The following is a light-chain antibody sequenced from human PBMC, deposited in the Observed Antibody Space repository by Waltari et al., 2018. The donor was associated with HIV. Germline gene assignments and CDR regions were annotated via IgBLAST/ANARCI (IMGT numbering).Light chain of an antibody. CDR3: QQADSFPLT. V-gene: IGKV1D-12*01. CDR2: GTS. Sequence: DIQMTQSPFSVSASVGDRLTITCRASQAISSWLAWYQQKPGQAPKLLIFGTSSLPSGVPSRFSGGGSGTDFTLTISSLQPEDSATYFCQQADSFPLTFGGGTKVEI. J-gene: IGKJ4*01. CDR1: QAISSW.